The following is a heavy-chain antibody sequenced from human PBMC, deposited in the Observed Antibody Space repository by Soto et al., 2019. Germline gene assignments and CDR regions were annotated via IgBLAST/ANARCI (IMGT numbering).Heavy chain of an antibody. Sequence: GGSLRLSCVASGFTFSIYSMNWVRQAPGKGLEWDSVISSSSRYIYYADSVKGRFTISRDNAKNSLYLQMNSLRAEDTAVYYCASRGGNCNSTSCPGWFDPWGQGTLVTVSS. D-gene: IGHD2-2*01. CDR2: ISSSSRYI. CDR3: ASRGGNCNSTSCPGWFDP. J-gene: IGHJ5*02. V-gene: IGHV3-21*01. CDR1: GFTFSIYS.